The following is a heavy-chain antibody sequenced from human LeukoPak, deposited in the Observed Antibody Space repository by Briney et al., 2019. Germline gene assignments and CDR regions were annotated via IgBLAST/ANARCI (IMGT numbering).Heavy chain of an antibody. Sequence: GSSVKVSCKASGYAFTSYDINWVRQATGQGLEWMGWMNPNSGNTGYAQKFQGRVTMTRNTSISTAYMELSSLRSEDAAVYYCARLIAAAGDFDYWGQGTLVTVSS. J-gene: IGHJ4*02. D-gene: IGHD6-13*01. CDR3: ARLIAAAGDFDY. V-gene: IGHV1-8*01. CDR2: MNPNSGNT. CDR1: GYAFTSYD.